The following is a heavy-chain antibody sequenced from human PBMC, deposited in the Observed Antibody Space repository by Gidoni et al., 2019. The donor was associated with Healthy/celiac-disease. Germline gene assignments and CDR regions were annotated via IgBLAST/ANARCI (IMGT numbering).Heavy chain of an antibody. Sequence: EVQLLESGGGLVQPGGSLRLSCAASGFPFSVYAMSWVRQAPGKGLEWVSAISGSGGSTYYADSVKGRFTISRDNSKNTLYLQMNSLRAEDTAVYYCGRGSYYVPFDYWGQGTLVTVSS. CDR2: ISGSGGST. CDR1: GFPFSVYA. J-gene: IGHJ4*02. D-gene: IGHD1-26*01. V-gene: IGHV3-23*01. CDR3: GRGSYYVPFDY.